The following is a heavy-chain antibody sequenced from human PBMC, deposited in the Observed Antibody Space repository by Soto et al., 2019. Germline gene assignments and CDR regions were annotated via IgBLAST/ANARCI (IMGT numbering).Heavy chain of an antibody. J-gene: IGHJ4*02. CDR3: ARHRYSGYDRLTSDY. D-gene: IGHD5-12*01. Sequence: PSETLSLTCTVSGGSISSYYWSWIRQHPGKGLEWIGYIYYSGSTYYNPSLKSRVTISVDTSKNQFSLKLSSVTAADTAVYYCARHRYSGYDRLTSDYWGQGTLVTVSS. CDR1: GGSISSYY. V-gene: IGHV4-59*08. CDR2: IYYSGST.